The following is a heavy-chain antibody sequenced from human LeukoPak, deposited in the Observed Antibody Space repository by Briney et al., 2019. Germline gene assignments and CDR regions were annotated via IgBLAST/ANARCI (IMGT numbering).Heavy chain of an antibody. CDR2: INPNSGGT. CDR1: GYTFTGYY. J-gene: IGHJ4*02. D-gene: IGHD3-22*01. V-gene: IGHV1-2*02. CDR3: ARGSGETGGYYYVY. Sequence: ASVKVSCKASGYTFTGYYMHWVRQAPGQGLEWMGWINPNSGGTNYAQKFQGRVTITADESTRTAYMELRTLRSEDTAIYYCARGSGETGGYYYVYWGRGTPVTVSS.